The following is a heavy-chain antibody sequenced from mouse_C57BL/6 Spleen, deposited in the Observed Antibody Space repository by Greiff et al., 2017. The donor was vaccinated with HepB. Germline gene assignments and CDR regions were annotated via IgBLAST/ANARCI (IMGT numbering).Heavy chain of an antibody. D-gene: IGHD1-1*01. V-gene: IGHV10-1*01. J-gene: IGHJ3*01. CDR3: VRDYYGSS. Sequence: EVKLMESGGGLVQPKGSLKLSCAASGFSFNTYAMNWVRQAPGKGLEWVARIRSKSNNYATYYADSVKDRFTISRDDSESMLYLQMNNLKTEDTAMYYGVRDYYGSSWGQGTLVTVSA. CDR2: IRSKSNNYAT. CDR1: GFSFNTYA.